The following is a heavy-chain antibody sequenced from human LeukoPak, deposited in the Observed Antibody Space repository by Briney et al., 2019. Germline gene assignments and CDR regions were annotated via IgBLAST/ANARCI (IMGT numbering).Heavy chain of an antibody. CDR3: AREGYFGSGIDYYYGMDV. CDR1: GFTFTIYG. Sequence: GASVTVSCKASGFTFTIYGITWVRQAPGQGLEWMGWISAHNGDTKYAQKLQGRVTVTTDTSTSTAYMELRSLRSDDTAVYYCAREGYFGSGIDYYYGMDVWGQGTKVTVSS. V-gene: IGHV1-18*01. J-gene: IGHJ6*02. D-gene: IGHD3-10*01. CDR2: ISAHNGDT.